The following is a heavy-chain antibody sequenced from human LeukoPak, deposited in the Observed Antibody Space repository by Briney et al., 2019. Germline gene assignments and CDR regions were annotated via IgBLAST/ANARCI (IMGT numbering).Heavy chain of an antibody. CDR3: ARRRVTNAFDI. Sequence: GASVKVSRKASGYTFTDYYMHWVRQAPGQGLEWVGRINSNSGGINYAQKFQGRVTMTRDTSISTAYMELSRLRSDDTAVYYCARRRVTNAFDIWGQGTMVTVSS. J-gene: IGHJ3*02. CDR2: INSNSGGI. D-gene: IGHD3-10*01. V-gene: IGHV1-2*06. CDR1: GYTFTDYY.